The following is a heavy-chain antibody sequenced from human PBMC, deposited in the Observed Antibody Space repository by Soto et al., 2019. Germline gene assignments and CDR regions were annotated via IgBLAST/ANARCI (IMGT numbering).Heavy chain of an antibody. CDR2: IHYTGSS. J-gene: IGHJ5*02. CDR1: GGSISGYY. D-gene: IGHD5-18*01. CDR3: ARHSNEYRKSLDS. V-gene: IGHV4-59*08. Sequence: EVLGPVCPVSGGSISGYYWSWLRQPPGKGLEWIAFIHYTGSSNSNPSLKSRVTISVDTSKNQFSLKLSSVTAADTAVYYCARHSNEYRKSLDSWGQGTQLTV.